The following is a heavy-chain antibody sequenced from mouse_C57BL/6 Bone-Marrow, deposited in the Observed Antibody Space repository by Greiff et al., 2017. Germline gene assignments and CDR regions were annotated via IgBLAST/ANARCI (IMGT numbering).Heavy chain of an antibody. J-gene: IGHJ2*01. CDR1: GYTFTSYW. V-gene: IGHV1-64*01. CDR3: ARPHYYCSSYLYYFDY. D-gene: IGHD1-1*01. Sequence: VQLQQPGAELVKPGASVKLSCKASGYTFTSYWMHWVKQRPGQGLEWIGMIHPNSGSTNYNEKFKSKATLTVDKSSSTAYMQLSSLTSEDSAVYYCARPHYYCSSYLYYFDYWGQGTTLTVSS. CDR2: IHPNSGST.